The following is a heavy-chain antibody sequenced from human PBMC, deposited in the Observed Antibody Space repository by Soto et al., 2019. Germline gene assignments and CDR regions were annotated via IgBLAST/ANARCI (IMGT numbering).Heavy chain of an antibody. CDR2: IYSGGST. J-gene: IGHJ6*03. V-gene: IGHV3-53*04. CDR1: GFTVSSNY. D-gene: IGHD5-12*01. CDR3: ARGGPGYSGYDSYYYYLDV. Sequence: GGSRRLSCAASGFTVSSNYMSWVRQAPGKGLEWVSVIYSGGSTYYADSVKGRFTISRHNSKNTLYLQMNSLRAEDTAVYYCARGGPGYSGYDSYYYYLDVWGKGTTVTVSS.